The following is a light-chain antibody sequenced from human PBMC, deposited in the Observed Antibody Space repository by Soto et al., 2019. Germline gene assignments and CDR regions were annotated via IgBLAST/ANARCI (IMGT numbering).Light chain of an antibody. V-gene: IGKV3-15*01. CDR1: EILPRN. CDR3: QHYSNWPPT. J-gene: IGKJ3*01. Sequence: EMVMTQSPPTLSFSPGEGFTFSSRPIEILPRNLAWYQQKPGQGPSLLIYYASTRATGVPDRFTGSGSGTEFTLTISSLQSEDFGVYHCQHYSNWPPTFGPGTKVEIK. CDR2: YAS.